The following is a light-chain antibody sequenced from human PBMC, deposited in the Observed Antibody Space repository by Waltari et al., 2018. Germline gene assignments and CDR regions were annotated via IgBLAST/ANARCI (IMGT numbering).Light chain of an antibody. CDR1: QSVLYSSNNKNY. CDR3: QQYASTPLT. CDR2: WAF. Sequence: DIVMTQSPDSLAVSLGERATINCKSSQSVLYSSNNKNYLAWYQLKPGQPPKLFIYWAFTRESGVPDRFSGSGSGTDFTLTISSLQAEDVAVYYCQQYASTPLTFGQGTRLEIK. J-gene: IGKJ5*01. V-gene: IGKV4-1*01.